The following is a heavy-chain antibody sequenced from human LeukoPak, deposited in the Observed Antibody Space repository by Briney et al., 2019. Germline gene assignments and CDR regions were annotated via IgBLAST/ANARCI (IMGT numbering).Heavy chain of an antibody. Sequence: ASVKVSCKASGYTFTSYYMHWVRQAPGQGLEWMGIINPSGGSTSYAQMFQGRVTMTRDTSTSTVYMELSSLRSEDTAVYYCARSSRITMIVVVTKGGFDYWGQGTLVTVSS. D-gene: IGHD3-22*01. V-gene: IGHV1-46*01. CDR2: INPSGGST. CDR1: GYTFTSYY. J-gene: IGHJ4*02. CDR3: ARSSRITMIVVVTKGGFDY.